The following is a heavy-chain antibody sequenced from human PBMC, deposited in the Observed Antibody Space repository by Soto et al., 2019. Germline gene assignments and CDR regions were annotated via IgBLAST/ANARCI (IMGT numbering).Heavy chain of an antibody. V-gene: IGHV3-23*01. D-gene: IGHD2-15*01. CDR2: ISGSGGST. J-gene: IGHJ5*02. CDR3: AKGVVAATPFRPWFDP. CDR1: GFTFSSYA. Sequence: PGGSLRLSCAASGFTFSSYAMSWVRQAPGKGLEWVSAISGSGGSTYYADSVKGRFTISRDNSKNTLYLQMNSLRAEDTAVYYCAKGVVAATPFRPWFDPWGQGTLVTLSS.